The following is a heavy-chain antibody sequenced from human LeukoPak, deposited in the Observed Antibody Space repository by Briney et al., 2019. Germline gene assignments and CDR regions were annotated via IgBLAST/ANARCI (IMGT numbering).Heavy chain of an antibody. CDR2: IIPIFGTA. D-gene: IGHD3-9*01. Sequence: SVKVSCKASGGTFTSYAISWVRQAPGQGLEWMGGIIPIFGTANYAQKFQGRVTITTDESTSTAYMELSSLRSEDTAVYYCARVGYDILTGWPWRFDPWGQGTLVTVSS. V-gene: IGHV1-69*05. J-gene: IGHJ5*02. CDR3: ARVGYDILTGWPWRFDP. CDR1: GGTFTSYA.